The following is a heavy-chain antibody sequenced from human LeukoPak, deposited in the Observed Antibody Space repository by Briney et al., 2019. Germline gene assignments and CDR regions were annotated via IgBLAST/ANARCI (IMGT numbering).Heavy chain of an antibody. Sequence: PGGSLRLSCAASGFTFSSYAMHWVRQAPGKGLEWVANIKQDGSEKYYVDSVKGRFTISRDNAKNSLYLQMNSLRAEDTAVYYCARKMTLDYWGQGTLVTVSS. J-gene: IGHJ4*02. V-gene: IGHV3-7*01. D-gene: IGHD5-24*01. CDR3: ARKMTLDY. CDR2: IKQDGSEK. CDR1: GFTFSSYA.